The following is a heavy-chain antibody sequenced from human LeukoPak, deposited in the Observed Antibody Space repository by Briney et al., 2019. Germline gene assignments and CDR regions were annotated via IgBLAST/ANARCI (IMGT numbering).Heavy chain of an antibody. CDR3: VRGYSYGFYFDY. J-gene: IGHJ4*02. D-gene: IGHD5-18*01. CDR2: INPNSGGT. Sequence: HRASVKVSCKASGYTFTGYYMHWVRQAPGQGLEWMGWINPNSGGTNYAQKFQGWVTMTRDTSISTAYLELSNLRSDDTAAYYCVRGYSYGFYFDYWGQGSLVTVSS. CDR1: GYTFTGYY. V-gene: IGHV1-2*04.